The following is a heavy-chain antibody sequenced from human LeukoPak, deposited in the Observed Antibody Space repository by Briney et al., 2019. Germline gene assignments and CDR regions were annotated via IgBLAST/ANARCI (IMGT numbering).Heavy chain of an antibody. Sequence: PGRSLRLSCTTSGFTFSDYAVSWVRQAPGKGLEGIGFIRNKANGGTTEYAASVKGRFTISRDDSKTIAHLQMSSLKTEDTAVYYCSRFYSSGWASGAFDIWGQGTMVTVSS. CDR3: SRFYSSGWASGAFDI. CDR2: IRNKANGGTT. J-gene: IGHJ3*02. V-gene: IGHV3-49*04. D-gene: IGHD3-22*01. CDR1: GFTFSDYA.